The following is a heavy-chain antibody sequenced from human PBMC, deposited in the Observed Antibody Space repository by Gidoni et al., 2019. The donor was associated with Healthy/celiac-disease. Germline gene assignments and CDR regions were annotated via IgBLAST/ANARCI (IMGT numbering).Heavy chain of an antibody. CDR2: IYYSGST. CDR1: GGSISSSSYY. V-gene: IGHV4-39*01. CDR3: ARTRTYIGWFDP. D-gene: IGHD4-4*01. Sequence: QLQLQESGPGLVKPSETLSLTCTVSGGSISSSSYYWGWIRQPPGKGLEWIGSIYYSGSTYYNPSLKSRVTISVDTSKNQFSLKLSSVTAADTAVYYCARTRTYIGWFDPWGQGTLVTVSS. J-gene: IGHJ5*02.